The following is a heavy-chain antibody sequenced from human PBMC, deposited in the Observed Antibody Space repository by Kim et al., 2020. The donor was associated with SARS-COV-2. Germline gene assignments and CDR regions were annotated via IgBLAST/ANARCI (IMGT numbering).Heavy chain of an antibody. D-gene: IGHD3-22*01. CDR2: ISSSGSTI. CDR1: GFTFSDYY. V-gene: IGHV3-11*01. CDR3: ARGPTYYYDSSGYWADNAFDI. Sequence: GGSLRLSCAASGFTFSDYYMSWIRQAPGKGLEWVSYISSSGSTIYYADSVKGRFTISRDNAKNSLYLQMNSLRAEDTAVYYCARGPTYYYDSSGYWADNAFDIWGQGTMVTVSS. J-gene: IGHJ3*02.